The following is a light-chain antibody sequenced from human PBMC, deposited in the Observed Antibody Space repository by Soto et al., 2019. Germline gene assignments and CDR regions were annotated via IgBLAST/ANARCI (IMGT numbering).Light chain of an antibody. CDR3: VLYMGSGFWV. J-gene: IGLJ3*02. CDR1: SDSVSTSYY. V-gene: IGLV8-61*01. CDR2: STN. Sequence: TVVTQEPSFSVSPGGTVTLTCGLTSDSVSTSYYASWYQQTPGQTPRMLIYSTNTRSSGVPDRFSGSILGNKAALTITGAQADDESDYYCVLYMGSGFWVFGGGTKLTVL.